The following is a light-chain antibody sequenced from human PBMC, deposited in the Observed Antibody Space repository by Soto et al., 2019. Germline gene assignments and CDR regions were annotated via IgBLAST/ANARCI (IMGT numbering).Light chain of an antibody. CDR1: QSIHRW. CDR3: QQYNTYPLT. Sequence: DIQMTQSPSTLSASVGDRVTITCRASQSIHRWLAWYQQKAGKAPKVLIYDASSLDSGVPSRFSGSGSGTEFTLTISSLQPDDFATYYCQQYNTYPLTFGQGTKLEI. J-gene: IGKJ2*01. CDR2: DAS. V-gene: IGKV1-5*01.